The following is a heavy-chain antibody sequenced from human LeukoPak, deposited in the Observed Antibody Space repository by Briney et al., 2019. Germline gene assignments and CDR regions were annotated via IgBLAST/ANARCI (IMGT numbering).Heavy chain of an antibody. Sequence: ASVKVSCKASGYTFTGYYMHWVRQAPGQGLEWMGWINPNSGGTNYAQKFQGRVTMTRDTSISTAYMELSRLRSDDTAVYYCARKRYCSGGSCDYYGMDVWGQGTTVTVSS. V-gene: IGHV1-2*02. CDR2: INPNSGGT. CDR1: GYTFTGYY. J-gene: IGHJ6*02. CDR3: ARKRYCSGGSCDYYGMDV. D-gene: IGHD2-15*01.